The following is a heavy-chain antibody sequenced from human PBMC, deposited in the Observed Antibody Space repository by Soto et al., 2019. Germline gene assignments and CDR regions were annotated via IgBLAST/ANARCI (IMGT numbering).Heavy chain of an antibody. D-gene: IGHD6-19*01. J-gene: IGHJ4*02. CDR3: ARDRGSVLRGFDD. CDR2: IYSGGST. V-gene: IGHV3-53*01. Sequence: EVQLVESGGGLIQPGGSLRLSCAASGLTVSSNHMNWVRQAPGKGLEWVSVIYSGGSTYYADSVKGRFTISRDNSKNTLYLQMNSLRAEDTAVYYCARDRGSVLRGFDDWVQGTLVTFSA. CDR1: GLTVSSNH.